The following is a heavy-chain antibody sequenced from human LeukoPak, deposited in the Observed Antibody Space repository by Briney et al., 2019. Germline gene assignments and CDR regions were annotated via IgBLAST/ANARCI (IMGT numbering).Heavy chain of an antibody. D-gene: IGHD3-9*01. J-gene: IGHJ6*02. Sequence: GGSLRLSCAASGFTFSSYGMHWVRQAPGKGLEWVAVISYDGSNKYYADSVKGRFTISRDNSKNTLYLQMNSLRAEDTAVYYCAKSYPGFRNYDILTGYYPYYYGMDVWGQGTTVTVSS. CDR3: AKSYPGFRNYDILTGYYPYYYGMDV. V-gene: IGHV3-30*18. CDR1: GFTFSSYG. CDR2: ISYDGSNK.